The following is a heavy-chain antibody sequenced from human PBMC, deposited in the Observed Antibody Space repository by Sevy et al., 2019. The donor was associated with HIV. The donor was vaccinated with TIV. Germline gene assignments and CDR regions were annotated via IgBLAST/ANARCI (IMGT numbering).Heavy chain of an antibody. V-gene: IGHV4-39*01. CDR2: IFYSGSP. CDR3: ASHNYSDRSGYYYPVWFDY. Sequence: SETLSLTCTVSSGSISSSTYYWAWIRQPPGKGLEWIGSIFYSGSPYYNPSLQSRLTISVDTSKNPFSLKLSSVTAADPAVYYCASHNYSDRSGYYYPVWFDYWGRGTLVTVSS. CDR1: SGSISSSTYY. J-gene: IGHJ4*02. D-gene: IGHD3-22*01.